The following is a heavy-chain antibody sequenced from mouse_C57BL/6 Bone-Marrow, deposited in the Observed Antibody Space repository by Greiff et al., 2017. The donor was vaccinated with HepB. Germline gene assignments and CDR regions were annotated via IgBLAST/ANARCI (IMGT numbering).Heavy chain of an antibody. J-gene: IGHJ3*01. D-gene: IGHD2-10*02. V-gene: IGHV1-85*01. CDR1: GYTFTSYD. CDR2: IYPRDGST. CDR3: AIRVYGNSFAY. Sequence: LVESGPELVKPGASVKLSCKASGYTFTSYDINWVKQRPGQGLEWIGWIYPRDGSTKYNEKFKGKATLTVDTSSSTAYMELHSLTSEDSAVYFCAIRVYGNSFAYWGQGTLVTVSA.